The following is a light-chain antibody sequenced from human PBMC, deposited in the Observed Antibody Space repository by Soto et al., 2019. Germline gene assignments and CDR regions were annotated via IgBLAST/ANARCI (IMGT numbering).Light chain of an antibody. CDR2: GAS. Sequence: AIQLTQSPSSLSASVGDRVSITCRASQGIRNDLGWYQHKPGKAPKLLIHGASSLQSGVPSRFSGSASGTEFTLTISSLQPGDLASYYCLQDHSYPWTFGQGTKVDIK. J-gene: IGKJ1*01. V-gene: IGKV1-6*01. CDR1: QGIRND. CDR3: LQDHSYPWT.